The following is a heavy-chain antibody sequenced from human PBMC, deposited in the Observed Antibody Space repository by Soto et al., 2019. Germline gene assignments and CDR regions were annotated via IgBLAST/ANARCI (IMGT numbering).Heavy chain of an antibody. V-gene: IGHV3-30*18. CDR3: AKETHSNGYGSYFDY. Sequence: PGGSLRLSCAASGFTFSSFGMHWVRQAPGKGLEWVAVISSGGGLKYDADSVKGRFTISRDNSKNTLYLQMNSLRAEDTAIYYCAKETHSNGYGSYFDYWGQGTTVTVSA. D-gene: IGHD3-22*01. CDR1: GFTFSSFG. J-gene: IGHJ4*03. CDR2: ISSGGGLK.